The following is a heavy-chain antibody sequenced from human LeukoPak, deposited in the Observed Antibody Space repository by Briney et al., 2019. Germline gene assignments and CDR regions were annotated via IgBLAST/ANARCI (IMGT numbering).Heavy chain of an antibody. CDR2: ISCSNGSM. Sequence: PGGSLRLSCAASGFTFSSYSMNWVRQAPGKGLEWISYISCSNGSMYYADSVKGRFTISRDNAKSSLYLQLNSLRDEDTAVYYCATAAFDYWGQGTLVTVSS. V-gene: IGHV3-48*02. CDR1: GFTFSSYS. J-gene: IGHJ4*02. CDR3: ATAAFDY.